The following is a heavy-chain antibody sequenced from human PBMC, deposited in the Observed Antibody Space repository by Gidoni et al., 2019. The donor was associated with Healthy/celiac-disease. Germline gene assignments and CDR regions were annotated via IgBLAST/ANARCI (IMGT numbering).Heavy chain of an antibody. CDR2: ISYDGSNK. Sequence: GVQPGRSLRLSCAASGFTFSSYAMHWVRQAPGKGLEWVAVISYDGSNKYYADSVKGRFTISRDNSKNTLYLQMNSLRAEDTAVYYCAREGRLELREFDYWGQGTLVTVSS. CDR3: AREGRLELREFDY. CDR1: GFTFSSYA. J-gene: IGHJ4*02. D-gene: IGHD1-7*01. V-gene: IGHV3-30-3*01.